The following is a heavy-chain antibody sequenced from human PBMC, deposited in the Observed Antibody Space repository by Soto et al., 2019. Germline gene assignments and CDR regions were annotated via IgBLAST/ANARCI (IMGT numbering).Heavy chain of an antibody. CDR1: GGSISSDDW. Sequence: QVQLQESGPGLVKPSGTLSLTCAVSGGSISSDDWCWCWVRQSPGKVLEWIGEIYYSGSTTYNPSVKSRVPISADKSENQFTLRLSSVTAADTAVYYCARLGCDSRFGSLDYWGQGTLVTVSS. D-gene: IGHD2-21*02. CDR2: IYYSGST. CDR3: ARLGCDSRFGSLDY. J-gene: IGHJ4*02. V-gene: IGHV4-4*02.